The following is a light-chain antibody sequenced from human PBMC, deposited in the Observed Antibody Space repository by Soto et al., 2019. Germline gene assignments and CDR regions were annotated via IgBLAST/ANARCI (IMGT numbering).Light chain of an antibody. J-gene: IGKJ5*01. CDR3: QQYNSYST. CDR2: GAS. V-gene: IGKV1-9*01. Sequence: IQLTQSPSSLSASVGDRVTITCRASQDINIYLTWYQQKPGKAPKLLIYGASTLQSGVPPRFSGSGSGTDFTLTISSLQPDDFATYYCQQYNSYSTFGQGTRLEIK. CDR1: QDINIY.